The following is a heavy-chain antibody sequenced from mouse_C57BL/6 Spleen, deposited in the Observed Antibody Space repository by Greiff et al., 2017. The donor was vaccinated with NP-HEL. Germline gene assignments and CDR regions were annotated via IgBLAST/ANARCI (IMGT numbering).Heavy chain of an antibody. V-gene: IGHV3-6*01. CDR1: GYSITSGYY. J-gene: IGHJ2*01. Sequence: ESGPGLVKPSQSLSLTCSVTGYSITSGYYWNWIRQFPGNKLEWMGYISYDGSNNYNPSLKNRISITRDTSKNQFFLKLNSVTTEDTATYYCARGEVYGNYEDYWGQGTTLTVSS. CDR3: ARGEVYGNYEDY. D-gene: IGHD2-1*01. CDR2: ISYDGSN.